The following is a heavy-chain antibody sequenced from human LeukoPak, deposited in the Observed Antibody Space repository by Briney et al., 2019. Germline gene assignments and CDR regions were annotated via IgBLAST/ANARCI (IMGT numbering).Heavy chain of an antibody. Sequence: SQTLSLTCVISGDSVSSNSAAWNCIRQSPSRGLEWLGRTYYRSKWYYHYAVSMKSRITVNPDTSKNQFSLQLNSVTPEDTAVYYCARTSDLGPDYWGQGTLVTVSS. D-gene: IGHD7-27*01. V-gene: IGHV6-1*01. J-gene: IGHJ4*02. CDR3: ARTSDLGPDY. CDR1: GDSVSSNSAA. CDR2: TYYRSKWYY.